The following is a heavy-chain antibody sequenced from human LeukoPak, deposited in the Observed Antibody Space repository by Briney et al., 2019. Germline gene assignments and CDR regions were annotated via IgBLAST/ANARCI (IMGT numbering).Heavy chain of an antibody. Sequence: GGSLRLSCAASGFTVSSNYMSWVRQAPGKGLEWVSVIYSGGSTYSADSVKGRFTISRDNPKNTLYLQMYSLRPEDTAVYYCARDGYHYGSGTYMYESGPAAPDYWGQGTLVTVSS. CDR1: GFTVSSNY. V-gene: IGHV3-53*01. J-gene: IGHJ4*02. D-gene: IGHD3-10*01. CDR3: ARDGYHYGSGTYMYESGPAAPDY. CDR2: IYSGGST.